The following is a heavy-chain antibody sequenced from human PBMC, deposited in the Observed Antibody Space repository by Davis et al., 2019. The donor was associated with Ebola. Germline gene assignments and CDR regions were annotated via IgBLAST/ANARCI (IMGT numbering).Heavy chain of an antibody. CDR3: ARERPLDFFFGDYYGMDV. V-gene: IGHV3-74*01. J-gene: IGHJ6*02. Sequence: PGGSLRLSFAASGFTFSSYWMHWVRQAPGKGLVWVSRINSDGSSTSYAASVKGRFIISRDNAKNTLYLQKNRLRAEETAVYYCARERPLDFFFGDYYGMDVWGQGTTVTVSS. CDR1: GFTFSSYW. CDR2: INSDGSST. D-gene: IGHD3-16*01.